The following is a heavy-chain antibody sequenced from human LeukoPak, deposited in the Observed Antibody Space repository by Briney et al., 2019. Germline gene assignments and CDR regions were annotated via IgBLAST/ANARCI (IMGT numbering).Heavy chain of an antibody. J-gene: IGHJ4*02. CDR3: ARAITMVRGAFDY. D-gene: IGHD3-10*01. CDR1: GYTFTSYD. Sequence: GASVKVSCKASGYTFTSYDINWVRQATGQGLEWMGWVNPNNGNTGYAQKFQGRVTMTRNISISTAYMELSSLRSEDTAVYYCARAITMVRGAFDYWGQGTLVTVSS. CDR2: VNPNNGNT. V-gene: IGHV1-8*01.